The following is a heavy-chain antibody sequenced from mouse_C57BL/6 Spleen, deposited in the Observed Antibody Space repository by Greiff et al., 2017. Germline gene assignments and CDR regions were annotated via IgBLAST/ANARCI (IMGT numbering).Heavy chain of an antibody. J-gene: IGHJ1*03. V-gene: IGHV1-4*01. CDR1: GYTFTSYT. CDR2: INPSSGYT. D-gene: IGHD2-3*01. CDR3: ARGVYDGAPDWDFDV. Sequence: QVQLQQSGAELARPGASVKMSCKASGYTFTSYTMHWVKQRPGQGLEWIGYINPSSGYTKYNQKFKDKATLTADKSSSTAYMQLSSLTSEDSAVYYCARGVYDGAPDWDFDVWGTGTTVTGSS.